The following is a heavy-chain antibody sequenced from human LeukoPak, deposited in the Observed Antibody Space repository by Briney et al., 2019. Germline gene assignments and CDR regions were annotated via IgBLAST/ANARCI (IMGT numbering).Heavy chain of an antibody. CDR3: ARDRGFGQADV. Sequence: GGSLRLSCAASGFTFSGYWMSWLRQAPGEGLGWVAYIKQDGGETYYVDSVKGRFTISRDNAKNSLYLQMNSLRAEDTAVYYCARDRGFGQADVWGKGTTVTVSS. CDR2: IKQDGGET. D-gene: IGHD3-10*01. J-gene: IGHJ6*04. CDR1: GFTFSGYW. V-gene: IGHV3-7*01.